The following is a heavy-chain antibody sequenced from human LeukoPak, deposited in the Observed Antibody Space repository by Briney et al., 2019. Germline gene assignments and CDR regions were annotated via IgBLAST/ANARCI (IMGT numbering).Heavy chain of an antibody. Sequence: GGSLRLSCAASGFTFNNYAMSWVRQAPGKGPEWLSAISGSGGSTADADSVKGRFTTSRDNSKSTLYLQMNSLGAGDTAIYYCAKIFHTDGYYLGEHLFDAWGQGTLVTVSS. J-gene: IGHJ5*02. D-gene: IGHD3-22*01. CDR3: AKIFHTDGYYLGEHLFDA. CDR2: ISGSGGST. CDR1: GFTFNNYA. V-gene: IGHV3-23*01.